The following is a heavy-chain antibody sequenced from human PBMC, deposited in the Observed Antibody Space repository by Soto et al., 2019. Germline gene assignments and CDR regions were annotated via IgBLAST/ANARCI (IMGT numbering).Heavy chain of an antibody. CDR1: GFTFSSYS. CDR3: ARVEDKWVARHIPLDYYGMDV. D-gene: IGHD1-26*01. Sequence: GGSLRLSCAASGFTFSSYSMNWVRQAPGKGLEWVSSISSSSSYIYYADSVKGRFTISRDNAKNSLYLQMNSLRAEDTAVYYCARVEDKWVARHIPLDYYGMDVWGQGTTVTVSS. V-gene: IGHV3-21*01. CDR2: ISSSSSYI. J-gene: IGHJ6*02.